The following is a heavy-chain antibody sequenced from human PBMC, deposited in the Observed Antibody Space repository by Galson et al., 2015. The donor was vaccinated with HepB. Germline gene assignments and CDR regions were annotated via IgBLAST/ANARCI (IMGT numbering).Heavy chain of an antibody. V-gene: IGHV4-59*06. CDR3: ARGVADTESFDP. D-gene: IGHD6-19*01. Sequence: LSLTCTVSGGSISSYYWSWIRQHPGKGLEWIGYIYYSGSTYYSPSLKSRVTLSVDTSNNQFSLRLSSLTAADTAVYYCARGVADTESFDPWGQGTLVTVSS. CDR2: IYYSGST. CDR1: GGSISSYY. J-gene: IGHJ5*02.